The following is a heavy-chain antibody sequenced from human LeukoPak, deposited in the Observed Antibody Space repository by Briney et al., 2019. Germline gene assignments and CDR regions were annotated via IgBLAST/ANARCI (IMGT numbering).Heavy chain of an antibody. J-gene: IGHJ5*02. Sequence: ASVKVSCKASGYTFTSYDINWVRQATGQGLEWMGWMNPNSGNTGYAQKFQGRVTMTRNTSISTAYMELSSLRSEDTAVYYCARGRAGEFYDFWSGYDYNWFDPWGQGTLVTVSS. CDR1: GYTFTSYD. D-gene: IGHD3-3*01. V-gene: IGHV1-8*01. CDR3: ARGRAGEFYDFWSGYDYNWFDP. CDR2: MNPNSGNT.